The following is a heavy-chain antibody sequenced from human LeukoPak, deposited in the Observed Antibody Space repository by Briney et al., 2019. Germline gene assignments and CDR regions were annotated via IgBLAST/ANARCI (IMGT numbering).Heavy chain of an antibody. Sequence: SETLSLTCAVYGGSFSGYYWSWIRQPPGKGLEWIGEINHSGSANYNPSLKSRVTMSVDTSKNQFSLKLSSVTAADTAVYYCARAAIGYYYDSSGYFDYWGQGTLVTVSS. CDR1: GGSFSGYY. CDR2: INHSGSA. J-gene: IGHJ4*02. V-gene: IGHV4-34*01. CDR3: ARAAIGYYYDSSGYFDY. D-gene: IGHD3-22*01.